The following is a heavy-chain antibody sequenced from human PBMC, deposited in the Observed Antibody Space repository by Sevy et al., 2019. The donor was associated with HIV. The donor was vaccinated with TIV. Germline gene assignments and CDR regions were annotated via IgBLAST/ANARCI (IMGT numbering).Heavy chain of an antibody. Sequence: GGYLRLSCAASGFTFSSYAMHWVRQAPGKGLEWVAVISYDGSNKYYADSVKGRFTISRDNSKNTLYLQMNSLRAEDTAVYYCAREGIFKDGMDVWGQGTTVTVSS. CDR1: GFTFSSYA. J-gene: IGHJ6*02. CDR3: AREGIFKDGMDV. V-gene: IGHV3-30-3*01. D-gene: IGHD6-13*01. CDR2: ISYDGSNK.